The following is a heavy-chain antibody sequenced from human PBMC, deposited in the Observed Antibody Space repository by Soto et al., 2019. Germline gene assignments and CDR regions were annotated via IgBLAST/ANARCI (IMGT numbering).Heavy chain of an antibody. J-gene: IGHJ4*02. CDR3: TRGPRPISTGTGAY. CDR1: EFLFMMYW. D-gene: IGHD3-10*01. Sequence: GGSQRLSCAASEFLFMMYWVHWVRQSPGKGLVWISRIYNDGTYSDYADSVRGRFTISRDNVNDTLYLQMNNLRAEDSGLYYCTRGPRPISTGTGAYWGQGTQVTGFS. CDR2: IYNDGTYS. V-gene: IGHV3-74*01.